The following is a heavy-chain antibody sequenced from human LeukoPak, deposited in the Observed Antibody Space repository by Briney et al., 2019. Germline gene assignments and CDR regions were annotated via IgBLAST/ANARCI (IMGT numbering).Heavy chain of an antibody. CDR1: GFTFSSYW. J-gene: IGHJ6*03. V-gene: IGHV3-7*01. CDR3: AKEDPEYSSSYECYPKYYYYYDVDV. Sequence: GGTLRLSCAASGFTFSSYWMSWVRQAPGKGREGVANIKQDGSERYYVDSVKGRFTFSRDNANNSVYLEMNGLRAEDTDVYYCAKEDPEYSSSYECYPKYYYYYDVDVWGKGTTVTVSS. CDR2: IKQDGSER. D-gene: IGHD6-6*01.